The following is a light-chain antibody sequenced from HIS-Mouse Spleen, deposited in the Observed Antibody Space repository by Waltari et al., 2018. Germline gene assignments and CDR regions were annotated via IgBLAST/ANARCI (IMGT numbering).Light chain of an antibody. V-gene: IGLV2-8*01. CDR1: SSDVGGYNY. CDR3: SSYAGSNKEV. J-gene: IGLJ3*02. CDR2: EVS. Sequence: QSALTQPPSASGSPGQSVTISCPGTSSDVGGYNYVPWYQQHPGKAPKLMIYEVSKRPSGVPDRFSGSKSGNTASLTVSGLQAEDEADYYCSSYAGSNKEVFGGGTKLTVL.